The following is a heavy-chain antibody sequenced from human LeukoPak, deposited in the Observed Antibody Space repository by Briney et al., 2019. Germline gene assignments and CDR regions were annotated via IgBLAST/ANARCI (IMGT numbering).Heavy chain of an antibody. CDR3: ARGGVNYKIAGP. CDR2: IYTSGST. CDR1: GGSISSYC. V-gene: IGHV4-4*07. J-gene: IGHJ5*02. Sequence: SETLSLTCTVSGGSISSYCWSWIRQPAGKGLEWIGRIYTSGSTNYNPSRKSRVTMSVDTSKNQFSLKLSSVTAADTAVYYCARGGVNYKIAGPWGQGALVTVSS. D-gene: IGHD3-10*01.